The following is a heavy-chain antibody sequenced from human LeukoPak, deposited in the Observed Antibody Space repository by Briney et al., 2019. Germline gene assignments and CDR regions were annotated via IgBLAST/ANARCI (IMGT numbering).Heavy chain of an antibody. Sequence: PSQTLSLTCTVSGGSISSGGYYWSWLRQHPGKGLEWIGYIYCSGSTYYNPSLKSRVTISVDTSKNQFSLKLSSVTAADTAVYYCARDQRVGAIDYWGQGTLVTVSS. CDR1: GGSISSGGYY. CDR3: ARDQRVGAIDY. CDR2: IYCSGST. J-gene: IGHJ4*02. V-gene: IGHV4-31*03. D-gene: IGHD1-26*01.